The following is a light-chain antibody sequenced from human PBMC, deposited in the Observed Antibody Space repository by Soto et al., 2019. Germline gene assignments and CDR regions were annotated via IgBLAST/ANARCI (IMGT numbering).Light chain of an antibody. CDR3: CSYAARYTYV. CDR1: SSDIGGYNF. CDR2: DVS. J-gene: IGLJ1*01. Sequence: QSALTQPRSVSGSPGQSVTISCTGTSSDIGGYNFVSWYQQHPGKAPKLMIYDVSKRPSGVPDRFSGSKSGNTASLTISGLQAEDEADYYCCSYAARYTYVFATGTKLTVL. V-gene: IGLV2-11*01.